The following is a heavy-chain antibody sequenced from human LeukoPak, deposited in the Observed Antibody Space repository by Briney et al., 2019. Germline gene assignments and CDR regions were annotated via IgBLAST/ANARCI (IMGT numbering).Heavy chain of an antibody. D-gene: IGHD3-16*01. J-gene: IGHJ4*02. CDR1: GGSVSRGSYY. CDR2: VYYSGNT. Sequence: SGTLSLTCTVSGGSVSRGSYYWTWIRQPPGKGPEWIGYVYYSGNTNYSPSLKSRVTISVDTSKNQFSLKLTSVTAADTAVYYCARRSVGGGERFDYWGQGTLVTVSS. V-gene: IGHV4-61*01. CDR3: ARRSVGGGERFDY.